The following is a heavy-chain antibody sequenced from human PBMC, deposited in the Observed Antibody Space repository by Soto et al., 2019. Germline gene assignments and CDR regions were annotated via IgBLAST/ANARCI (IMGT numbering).Heavy chain of an antibody. V-gene: IGHV3-23*01. CDR1: GFTFSSYG. D-gene: IGHD6-6*01. J-gene: IGHJ4*02. CDR2: ISGSGAST. Sequence: DVELLESGGGLAQPGGSLRLSCAASGFTFSSYGMTWVRQAPGKGLEWVSAISGSGASTFYSDSLSGRFTISRDNSKNIVYLQMKSLRVGDTAIYYCAKTSSGSGRECPGHWGQGTQVTVSS. CDR3: AKTSSGSGRECPGH.